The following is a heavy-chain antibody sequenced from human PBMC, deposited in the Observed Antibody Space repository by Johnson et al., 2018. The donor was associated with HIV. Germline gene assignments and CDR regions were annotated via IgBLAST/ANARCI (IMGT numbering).Heavy chain of an antibody. CDR2: ISWNSGSI. Sequence: VQLVESGGGLVQRGGSLRLSCAASGFTFDDYAMHWVRQAPGKGLEWVSGISWNSGSIGYADSVKGRFPISRDNAKNSLYLQMNSLRAEDTALYYCAKADQIAAAGKGAFDIWGQGTMVTVSS. J-gene: IGHJ3*02. CDR3: AKADQIAAAGKGAFDI. V-gene: IGHV3-9*01. D-gene: IGHD6-13*01. CDR1: GFTFDDYA.